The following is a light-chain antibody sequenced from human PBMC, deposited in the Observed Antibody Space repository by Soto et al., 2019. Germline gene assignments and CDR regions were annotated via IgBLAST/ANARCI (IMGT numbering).Light chain of an antibody. CDR2: DAS. CDR1: QSVSSY. V-gene: IGKV3-20*01. Sequence: EIVLTQSPATLSLSPGERATLSRRASQSVSSYLAWYQQKPGQAPRLLIYDASNRATGIPARFSGSGSGTDFTLTISRLEPEDFAVYYCQQYGSSLLTFGGGTKVDIK. J-gene: IGKJ4*01. CDR3: QQYGSSLLT.